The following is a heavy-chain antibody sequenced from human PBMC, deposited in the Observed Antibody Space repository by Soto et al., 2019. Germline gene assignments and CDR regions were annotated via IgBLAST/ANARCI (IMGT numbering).Heavy chain of an antibody. D-gene: IGHD6-25*01. Sequence: PGGSLRLSCAASGLIFINDWMGWVRQAPGKGLEWVANMKPAGNERYYEDSVEGRFTISRDNAKNSLFLQLNSLRVEDTAVYYCARGKSSAYFDYWGQGTLVTVS. V-gene: IGHV3-7*01. CDR3: ARGKSSAYFDY. CDR2: MKPAGNER. CDR1: GLIFINDW. J-gene: IGHJ4*02.